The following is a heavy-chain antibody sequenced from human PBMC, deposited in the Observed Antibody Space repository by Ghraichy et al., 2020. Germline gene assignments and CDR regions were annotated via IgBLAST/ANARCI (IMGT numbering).Heavy chain of an antibody. CDR1: GDSIRNSY. D-gene: IGHD6-19*01. J-gene: IGHJ4*02. CDR2: IYSEST. Sequence: TLSLTCTVSGDSIRNSYWSWLRQSPGMGLEWIGYIYSESTNYNPSLKSRATISVDTSKNQFSLKLSSVTAADTAVYYCASTPRGSGWSIPPPAADYWGQGTLVTVSS. V-gene: IGHV4-59*07. CDR3: ASTPRGSGWSIPPPAADY.